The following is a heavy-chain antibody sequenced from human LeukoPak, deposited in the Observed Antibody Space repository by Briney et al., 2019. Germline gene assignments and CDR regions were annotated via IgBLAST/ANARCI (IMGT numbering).Heavy chain of an antibody. V-gene: IGHV4-34*01. J-gene: IGHJ6*03. CDR2: INHSGST. D-gene: IGHD2-2*01. CDR3: ARVGGVVPAATHYYYYMDV. Sequence: SETLSLTCAVYGGSFSGYYWSWIRQPPGKGLEWIGEINHSGSTNYNPSLKSRVTISVDTSKNQFSLKLSSVTAADTAVYYCARVGGVVPAATHYYYYMDVWGKGTTVTVSS. CDR1: GGSFSGYY.